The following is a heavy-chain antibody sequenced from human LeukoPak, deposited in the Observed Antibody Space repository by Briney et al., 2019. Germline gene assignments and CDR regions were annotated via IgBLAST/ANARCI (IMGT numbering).Heavy chain of an antibody. CDR2: ISGSGGST. Sequence: PGGSLRLSCAASGFTFSSYAMSWVRQAPGKGLEWVSAISGSGGSTYYADSVKGRFTISRDNSKNTLYLQMNSLRAEDTAVYYCAKDLRITMIVVVTIGGYWGQGTLVTVSS. CDR3: AKDLRITMIVVVTIGGY. J-gene: IGHJ4*02. D-gene: IGHD3-22*01. V-gene: IGHV3-23*01. CDR1: GFTFSSYA.